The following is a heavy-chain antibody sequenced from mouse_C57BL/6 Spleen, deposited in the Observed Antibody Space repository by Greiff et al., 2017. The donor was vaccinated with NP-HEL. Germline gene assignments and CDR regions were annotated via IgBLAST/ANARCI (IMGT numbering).Heavy chain of an antibody. D-gene: IGHD2-2*01. Sequence: VQLQQSGPVLVKPGASVKMSCKASGYTFTDYYMNWVKQSHGKSLEWIGVINPYNGGTSYNQKFKGKATLTVDKSSSTAYMELNSLTSEDSAVYYCARGLRRGSYWYFDVWGTGTTVTVSS. CDR2: INPYNGGT. J-gene: IGHJ1*03. V-gene: IGHV1-19*01. CDR3: ARGLRRGSYWYFDV. CDR1: GYTFTDYY.